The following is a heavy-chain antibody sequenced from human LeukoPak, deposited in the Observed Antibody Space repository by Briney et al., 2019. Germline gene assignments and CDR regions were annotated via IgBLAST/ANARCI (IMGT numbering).Heavy chain of an antibody. CDR1: GFTFSSFG. D-gene: IGHD5-12*01. Sequence: GTSLRLSCVTSGFTFSSFGMHWVRQAPGKGLEWVALISYDGSNEYYADSVKGRFTISRDISKNTLFLQMNSLRVEDTAVYYCARGGLYGYDVFDYWGQGTLVTVSS. J-gene: IGHJ4*02. CDR3: ARGGLYGYDVFDY. CDR2: ISYDGSNE. V-gene: IGHV3-33*01.